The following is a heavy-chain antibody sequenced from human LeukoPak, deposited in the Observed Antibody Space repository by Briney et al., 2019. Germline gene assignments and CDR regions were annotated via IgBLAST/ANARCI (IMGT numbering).Heavy chain of an antibody. V-gene: IGHV3-49*04. D-gene: IGHD3-10*01. CDR3: TRVLDYYGSGSYSPPDY. CDR1: GFTFGDDA. Sequence: GGSLRLSCTASGFTFGDDAMSWARQAPGKGLEWVGFIRSKAYGGTTEYAASVKGRFTISRDDSKSIAYLQMNSLKTEDTAVYYCTRVLDYYGSGSYSPPDYWGQGTLVTVSS. CDR2: IRSKAYGGTT. J-gene: IGHJ4*02.